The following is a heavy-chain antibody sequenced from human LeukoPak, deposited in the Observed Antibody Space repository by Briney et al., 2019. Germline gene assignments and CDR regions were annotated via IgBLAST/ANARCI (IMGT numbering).Heavy chain of an antibody. CDR3: AKIAGTYSPDY. CDR1: GFTFANYA. J-gene: IGHJ4*02. D-gene: IGHD1-26*01. V-gene: IGHV3-23*01. CDR2: ITGSGDTT. Sequence: GGSLRLSCAASGFTFANYAMSWVRQAPGKGLEWVSVITGSGDTTYYADSVKGRFTISRDNAKNSLYLQMNSLSAEDTAVYYCAKIAGTYSPDYWGQGTLVTVSS.